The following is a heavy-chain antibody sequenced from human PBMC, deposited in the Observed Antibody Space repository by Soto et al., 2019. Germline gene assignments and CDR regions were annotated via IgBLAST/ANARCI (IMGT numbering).Heavy chain of an antibody. D-gene: IGHD3-3*01. Sequence: QVQLVQSGAEVKKPGSSVKVSCKASGGTFSSYTISWVRQAPGQGLEWMGRIIPILGITNYAQKFQGRVTITADNSTSTAYMELSSLRSEDTAVYYCARANFGNYYYGMDVWGQGTTVTVSS. CDR3: ARANFGNYYYGMDV. CDR2: IIPILGIT. V-gene: IGHV1-69*02. CDR1: GGTFSSYT. J-gene: IGHJ6*02.